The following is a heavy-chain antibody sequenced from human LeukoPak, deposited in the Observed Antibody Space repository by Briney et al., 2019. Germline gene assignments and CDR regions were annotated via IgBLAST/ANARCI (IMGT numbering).Heavy chain of an antibody. Sequence: GESLRLSCAASGFTFSSYAMSSVRQAPGKGLEWVSGISGSGSNTYYADSVKGRFTISRDTSKNTLYLQMNSLRAEDTAVYFCGKSGVAGVKNYIDYCGQGTLVPVSS. J-gene: IGHJ4*02. V-gene: IGHV3-23*01. CDR2: ISGSGSNT. CDR1: GFTFSSYA. CDR3: GKSGVAGVKNYIDY. D-gene: IGHD6-19*01.